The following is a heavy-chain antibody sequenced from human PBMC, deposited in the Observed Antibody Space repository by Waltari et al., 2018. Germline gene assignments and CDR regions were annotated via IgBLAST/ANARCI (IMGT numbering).Heavy chain of an antibody. V-gene: IGHV1-2*02. CDR3: ARVIYSSGWNRSDF. CDR2: INPKTGGT. CDR1: GYTLTADY. J-gene: IGHJ4*02. D-gene: IGHD6-19*01. Sequence: HVQLVQSGAEVTTPGASVKVSCKASGYTLTADYMHWVRLAPGQGLEWMGWINPKTGGTRIALKFQGRGTVTSVASITTGYMELTSLGSDDTALYYCARVIYSSGWNRSDFWGQGTLVSVSS.